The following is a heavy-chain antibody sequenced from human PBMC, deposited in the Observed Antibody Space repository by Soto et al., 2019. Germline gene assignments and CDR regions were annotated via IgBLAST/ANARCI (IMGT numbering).Heavy chain of an antibody. CDR2: ISYDGSNK. D-gene: IGHD6-25*01. CDR3: ARAPGIAAWFDY. CDR1: GFTFSSYA. Sequence: QVQLVESGGGVVQPGRSLRLSCAASGFTFSSYAMHWVRQAPGKGLEWVAVISYDGSNKYYADSVKGRFTISRDNSKNTLYLQMNSLGAEDTAVYYCARAPGIAAWFDYWGQGTLVTVSS. V-gene: IGHV3-30-3*01. J-gene: IGHJ4*02.